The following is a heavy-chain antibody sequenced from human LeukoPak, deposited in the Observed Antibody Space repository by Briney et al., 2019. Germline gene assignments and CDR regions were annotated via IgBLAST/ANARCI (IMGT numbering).Heavy chain of an antibody. CDR2: IKQDGSEK. D-gene: IGHD2-2*01. Sequence: PGGSLRLSCAASGFTFSSYWMSWVRQAPGKGLEWVANIKQDGSEKYYVDSVKGRFTISRDNAKNSLYLQMNSLRAEDTAVYYCARDLRVDCSSTSCYFADAFDIWGQGTMVTVSS. CDR3: ARDLRVDCSSTSCYFADAFDI. V-gene: IGHV3-7*01. CDR1: GFTFSSYW. J-gene: IGHJ3*02.